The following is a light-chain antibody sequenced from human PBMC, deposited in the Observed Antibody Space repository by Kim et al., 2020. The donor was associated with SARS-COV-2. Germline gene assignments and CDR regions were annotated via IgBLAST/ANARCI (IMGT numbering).Light chain of an antibody. CDR2: MAS. CDR1: RNIDTY. V-gene: IGKV1-5*03. Sequence: ASVGDRVTLPCRASRNIDTYLAWYQQKPGKAPKLLIYMASNLKSGVPSTFSGSGSGTEFTLTTSNLQPDDFATYYCQQYRTYPWTFGQGTKVDIK. J-gene: IGKJ1*01. CDR3: QQYRTYPWT.